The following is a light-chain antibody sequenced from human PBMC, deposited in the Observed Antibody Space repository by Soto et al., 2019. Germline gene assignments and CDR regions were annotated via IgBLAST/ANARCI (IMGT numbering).Light chain of an antibody. J-gene: IGLJ3*02. Sequence: NFMLTQPHSVSESPGKTVIISCTRSGGSIASNYVQWYQQRPGRAPTTVIYEDNHRPSGVPDRFSGSIDTSSNSASLSISGLKTEDEADYYCQSYDSNTAVFGGGTKVTVL. CDR2: EDN. CDR1: GGSIASNY. V-gene: IGLV6-57*03. CDR3: QSYDSNTAV.